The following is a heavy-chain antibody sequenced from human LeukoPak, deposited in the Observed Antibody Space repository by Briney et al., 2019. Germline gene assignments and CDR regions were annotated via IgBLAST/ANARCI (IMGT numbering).Heavy chain of an antibody. Sequence: GASVKVSCNASGYTFTSYDINWVRQATGQGLEWMGWMNPNSGNTGYAQKFQGRVTMTRNTSISTAYMELSSLRSEDTAVYYCARAVTQPPYYYYGMDVWGQGTTVTVSS. CDR3: ARAVTQPPYYYYGMDV. D-gene: IGHD4-17*01. CDR2: MNPNSGNT. V-gene: IGHV1-8*01. CDR1: GYTFTSYD. J-gene: IGHJ6*02.